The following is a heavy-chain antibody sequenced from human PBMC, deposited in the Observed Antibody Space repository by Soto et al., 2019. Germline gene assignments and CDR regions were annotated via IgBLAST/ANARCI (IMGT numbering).Heavy chain of an antibody. Sequence: GGSLRLSCAASGFKFSNYAMSWVHQAPGKGLEWVSLISATGGGTYYADSVKGRFTISRDNSHNTLYLQVHSLTAEDTAVYYCAKDRRAGGNSAFYFDFWGQGAQVTVSS. D-gene: IGHD3-16*01. CDR3: AKDRRAGGNSAFYFDF. J-gene: IGHJ4*02. CDR2: ISATGGGT. CDR1: GFKFSNYA. V-gene: IGHV3-23*01.